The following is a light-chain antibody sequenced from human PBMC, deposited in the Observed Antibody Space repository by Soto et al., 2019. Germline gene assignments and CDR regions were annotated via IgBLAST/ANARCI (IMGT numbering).Light chain of an antibody. CDR3: QQYNRFSWT. Sequence: DIPMTQSPSTLSASVGDRVTITCRASQSIDKWLAWYQQKPGKAPKLLIYNASILQSGVPSRFSGSGSGTEFTLTISSLQPDDVGSYFCQQYNRFSWTFGQGTKVEIK. CDR1: QSIDKW. J-gene: IGKJ1*01. V-gene: IGKV1-5*03. CDR2: NAS.